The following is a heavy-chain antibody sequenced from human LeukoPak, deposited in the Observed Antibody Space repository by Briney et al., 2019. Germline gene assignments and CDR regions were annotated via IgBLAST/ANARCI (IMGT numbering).Heavy chain of an antibody. CDR1: GGSSSSYY. CDR3: ARDSASAGLLWYFDL. V-gene: IGHV4-59*01. D-gene: IGHD2-21*02. Sequence: KYSGTLSLTCTVSGGSSSSYYWSWIRQPPGKGLEWIGYIYYSGSTNYNPSLKSRVTISVDTSKNQFSLKLSSVTAADTAVYYCARDSASAGLLWYFDLWGRGTLVTVSS. CDR2: IYYSGST. J-gene: IGHJ2*01.